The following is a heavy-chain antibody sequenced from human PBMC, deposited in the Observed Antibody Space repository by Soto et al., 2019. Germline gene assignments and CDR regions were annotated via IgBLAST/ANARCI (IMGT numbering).Heavy chain of an antibody. CDR2: IVPVFTSV. J-gene: IGHJ6*02. V-gene: IGHV1-69*18. CDR1: GGAFNNYA. D-gene: IGHD6-13*01. CDR3: AREMPSTAAAYFYYGLNV. Sequence: QVQLVQSGAEVKRPGSSVKVSCKASGGAFNNYAIYWVRQAPGQGLEWLVTIVPVFTSVYYPPRFQGRLTITADGSTDTVYMMLTSLKSEDTAVYYCAREMPSTAAAYFYYGLNVWGQGTSLTVSS.